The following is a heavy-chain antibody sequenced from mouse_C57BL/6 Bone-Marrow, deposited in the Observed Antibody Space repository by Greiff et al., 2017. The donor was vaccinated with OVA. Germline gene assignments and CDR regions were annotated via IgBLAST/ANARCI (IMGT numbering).Heavy chain of an antibody. D-gene: IGHD2-2*01. Sequence: EVQLKESGAELVKPGASVKLSCTASGFNIKDYYMHWVKQRTEQGLEWIGRIDPEDGETKYAPKFQGKATITADTSSNTAYLQLSSLTSEDTAVYYCASMVTEYYFDYWGQGTTLTVSS. J-gene: IGHJ2*01. CDR3: ASMVTEYYFDY. CDR2: IDPEDGET. CDR1: GFNIKDYY. V-gene: IGHV14-2*01.